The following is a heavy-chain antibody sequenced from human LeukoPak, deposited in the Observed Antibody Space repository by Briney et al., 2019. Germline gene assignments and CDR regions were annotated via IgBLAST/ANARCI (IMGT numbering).Heavy chain of an antibody. V-gene: IGHV4-30-4*01. J-gene: IGHJ1*01. D-gene: IGHD3-22*01. CDR2: IYYSGST. CDR1: GGSISSGDYY. Sequence: PSETLSLTCTVSGGSISSGDYYWSWIRQPPGKGLEWIGYIYYSGSTYYNPSLKSRVTISVDTSKNQFSLKLSSVTAADTAVYYCARGGYYDSSAERDTPYFQHWGQGTLVTVSS. CDR3: ARGGYYDSSAERDTPYFQH.